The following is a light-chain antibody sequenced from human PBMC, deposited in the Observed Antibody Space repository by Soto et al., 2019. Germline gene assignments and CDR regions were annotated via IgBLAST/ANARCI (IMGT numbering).Light chain of an antibody. CDR2: GAS. J-gene: IGKJ2*01. V-gene: IGKV3-20*01. Sequence: EIVLTQSPGTLSLSPGERATLSCRASQSVSSSYLAWYQHKPGQAPRLLIYGASSGATGIPDRFSGSGSGTDFTLTISRLEPEDCAVYYCQQYGSSPHTFGQGTKLEIK. CDR1: QSVSSSY. CDR3: QQYGSSPHT.